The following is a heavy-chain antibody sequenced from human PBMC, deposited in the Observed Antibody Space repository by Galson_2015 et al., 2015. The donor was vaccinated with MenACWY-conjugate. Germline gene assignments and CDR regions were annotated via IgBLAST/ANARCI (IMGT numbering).Heavy chain of an antibody. D-gene: IGHD3-3*02. CDR2: MYYSGSA. J-gene: IGHJ4*02. CDR1: GGSINSSY. Sequence: LTCTVSGGSINSSYWSWIRQPPGKGLERIGYMYYSGSANYNPSLKSRVTISVDTSKNQFSLTMTSVTAADTAVYYCARGVNLASMAGYWGQGTLVTVSS. CDR3: ARGVNLASMAGY. V-gene: IGHV4-59*01.